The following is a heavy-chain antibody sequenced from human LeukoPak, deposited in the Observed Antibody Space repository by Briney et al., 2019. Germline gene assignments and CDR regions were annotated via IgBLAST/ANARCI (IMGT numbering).Heavy chain of an antibody. CDR3: ARERYCSSTSCYIGRAFDI. D-gene: IGHD2-2*02. J-gene: IGHJ3*02. V-gene: IGHV4-4*07. Sequence: SETLSFTCTVSGGSISSYYWSWIRQPAGKGLEWIGRIYTSGSTNYNPSLKSRVTMSVDTSKNQFSLKLSSVTAADTAVYYCARERYCSSTSCYIGRAFDIWGQGTMVTVSS. CDR2: IYTSGST. CDR1: GGSISSYY.